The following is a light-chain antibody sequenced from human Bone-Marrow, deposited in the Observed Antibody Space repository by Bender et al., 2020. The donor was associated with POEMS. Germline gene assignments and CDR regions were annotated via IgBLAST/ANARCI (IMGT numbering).Light chain of an antibody. CDR1: ALPKQY. CDR3: QSADDSGSLYV. J-gene: IGLJ1*01. V-gene: IGLV3-25*03. Sequence: SFELTQPPSVSVSPGQLARITCSGDALPKQYAYWYQKKPGQAPLLVIYKDTERPPGIPERFSGSTSGTTVTLTISPVQAEDEADYYCQSADDSGSLYVFGSGTKVTV. CDR2: KDT.